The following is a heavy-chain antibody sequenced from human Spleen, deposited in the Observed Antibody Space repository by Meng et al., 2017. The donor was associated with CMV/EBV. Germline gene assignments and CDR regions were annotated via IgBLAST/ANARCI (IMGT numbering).Heavy chain of an antibody. D-gene: IGHD4-17*01. V-gene: IGHV3-48*03. CDR2: INGPGTTM. Sequence: GESLKISCAASGFSFSDYEMDWVRQAPGKGLEWLSYINGPGTTMYYADSLKGRITISRDDARQSLHLQMTRLRGEDTAIYFCAREFRGYGDLYYFDYWGQGTLVTVSS. CDR1: GFSFSDYE. J-gene: IGHJ4*02. CDR3: AREFRGYGDLYYFDY.